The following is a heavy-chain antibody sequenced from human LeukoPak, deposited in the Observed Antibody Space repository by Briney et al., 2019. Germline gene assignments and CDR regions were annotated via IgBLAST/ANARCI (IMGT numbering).Heavy chain of an antibody. Sequence: GGSLRLSCAASGFTFSSYWMSWVRQAPGRGLEWVANIKQDGSEKDYVDSVKGRFTISRDNAKNSLYLQMNSLRAEDTAVYYCARALGWLPENYWGQGTLVTVSS. D-gene: IGHD5-24*01. CDR3: ARALGWLPENY. CDR2: IKQDGSEK. V-gene: IGHV3-7*01. CDR1: GFTFSSYW. J-gene: IGHJ4*02.